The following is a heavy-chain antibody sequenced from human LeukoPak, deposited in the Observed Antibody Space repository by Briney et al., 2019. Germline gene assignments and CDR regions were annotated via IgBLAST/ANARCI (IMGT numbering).Heavy chain of an antibody. CDR3: ARHPVGELGDYFYYYYMDV. V-gene: IGHV1-2*02. Sequence: ASVKVSFMASGYTFTGHYMHWVRQAPGQGREWVVWINPNSGGTNYTQKFQGRVTMTRGTSISPAYMELSRLRSDDTAVYYCARHPVGELGDYFYYYYMDVWGKGTTVTVSS. D-gene: IGHD3-10*01. CDR1: GYTFTGHY. J-gene: IGHJ6*03. CDR2: INPNSGGT.